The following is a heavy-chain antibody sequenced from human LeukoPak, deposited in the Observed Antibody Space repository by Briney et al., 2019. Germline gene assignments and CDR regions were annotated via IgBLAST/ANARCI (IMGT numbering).Heavy chain of an antibody. CDR2: IWYGGSNK. V-gene: IGHV3-33*01. CDR1: GFTFSNYG. J-gene: IGHJ5*02. CDR3: ARDGYSSTSGADWFDP. D-gene: IGHD6-13*01. Sequence: PGGSLRLSCAASGFTFSNYGMHWVRQAPGKGLEWVAVIWYGGSNKYYADSVKGRFTISRDNSKNTLHLQMNSLRADDTALYSCARDGYSSTSGADWFDPWGQGTLVTVSS.